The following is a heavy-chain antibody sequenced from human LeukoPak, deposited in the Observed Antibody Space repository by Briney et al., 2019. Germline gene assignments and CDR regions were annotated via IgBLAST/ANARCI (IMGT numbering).Heavy chain of an antibody. CDR1: GGTFSSYA. Sequence: ALVKVSCKASGGTFSSYAISWVRQAPGQGLEWMGGIIPIFGTANYAQKFQGRVTITADESTSTAYMELSSLRSEDTAVYYCARVSGNPRFLEWLYPDYWGQGTLVTVSS. CDR2: IIPIFGTA. CDR3: ARVSGNPRFLEWLYPDY. J-gene: IGHJ4*02. V-gene: IGHV1-69*13. D-gene: IGHD3-3*01.